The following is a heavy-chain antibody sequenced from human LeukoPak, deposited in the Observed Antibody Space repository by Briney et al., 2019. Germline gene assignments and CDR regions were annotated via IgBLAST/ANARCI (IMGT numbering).Heavy chain of an antibody. D-gene: IGHD2-2*02. V-gene: IGHV4-39*01. Sequence: PSETLSLTCTVSGGSISSGSYYWGWIRQPPGKGLEWIGSIYYSGSIYYNPSLKSRVTISVDTSKNQLSLKLSSVTAADTAVYYCARGRGGYCSSTSCYTFDYWGQGTLVTVSS. J-gene: IGHJ4*02. CDR3: ARGRGGYCSSTSCYTFDY. CDR2: IYYSGSI. CDR1: GGSISSGSYY.